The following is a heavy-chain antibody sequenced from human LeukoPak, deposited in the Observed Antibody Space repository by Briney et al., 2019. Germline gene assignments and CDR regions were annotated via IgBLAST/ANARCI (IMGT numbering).Heavy chain of an antibody. D-gene: IGHD3-10*02. V-gene: IGHV3-48*03. J-gene: IGHJ6*04. CDR2: ISSSGSTI. CDR3: AELGITMIGGV. Sequence: SLRLSCAASGFTFSSYEMNWVRQAPGKGLEWVSYISSSGSTIYYADSVKGRFTISRDNAKNSLYLQMNSLRAEDTAVYYWAELGITMIGGVWGKGTTVTISS. CDR1: GFTFSSYE.